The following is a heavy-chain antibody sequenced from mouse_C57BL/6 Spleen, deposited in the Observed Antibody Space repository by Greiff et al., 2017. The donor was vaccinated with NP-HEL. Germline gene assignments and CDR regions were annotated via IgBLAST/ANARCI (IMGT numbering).Heavy chain of an antibody. V-gene: IGHV1-52*01. CDR2: IDPSDSET. D-gene: IGHD1-1*01. Sequence: QVQLQQPGAELVRPGSSVKLSCKASGYTFTSYWMHWVKQRPIQGLEWIGNIDPSDSETHYNQKFKDKATLTVDKSSSTAYMQLSSLTSEDSAVYYCARDYYGSSSPWFAYWGQGTLVTVSA. CDR1: GYTFTSYW. CDR3: ARDYYGSSSPWFAY. J-gene: IGHJ3*01.